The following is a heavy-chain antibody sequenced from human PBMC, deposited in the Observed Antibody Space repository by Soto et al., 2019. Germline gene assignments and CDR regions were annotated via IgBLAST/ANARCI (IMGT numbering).Heavy chain of an antibody. CDR2: IYSGGST. V-gene: IGHV3-66*01. J-gene: IGHJ3*02. Sequence: EVQLVESGGGLVQPGGSLRLSCAASGFTVSSNYMSWVRQAPGKGLEWVSVIYSGGSTYYADSVKGRFTISRDNSKNTLYLQMNSLRAEDTAVYYCARDRYCSSTSCRGKAFDIWGQGTMVTVSS. CDR3: ARDRYCSSTSCRGKAFDI. D-gene: IGHD2-2*01. CDR1: GFTVSSNY.